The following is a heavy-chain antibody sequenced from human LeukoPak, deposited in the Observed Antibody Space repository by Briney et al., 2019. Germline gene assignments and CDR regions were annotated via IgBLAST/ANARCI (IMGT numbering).Heavy chain of an antibody. Sequence: GESLKISCKGSGYSFTSYWIGWVRQMPGKGLEWMGIIYPGDSDTRYSPSFQGQVTISADKSISTAYLQWSSLKASVTAMYYCARHYPDCSSTSCYDTRFDYCGQGTLVTVSS. D-gene: IGHD2-2*01. J-gene: IGHJ4*02. CDR2: IYPGDSDT. CDR1: GYSFTSYW. CDR3: ARHYPDCSSTSCYDTRFDY. V-gene: IGHV5-51*01.